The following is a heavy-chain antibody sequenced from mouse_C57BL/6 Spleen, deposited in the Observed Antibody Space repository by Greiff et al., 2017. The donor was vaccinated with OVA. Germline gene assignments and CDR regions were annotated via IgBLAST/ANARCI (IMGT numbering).Heavy chain of an antibody. Sequence: EVKVEESGGGLVKPGGSLKLSCAASGFTFSSYAMSWVRQTPEKRLEWVATISDGGSYTYYPDNVKGRFTISRDNAKNNLYLQMSHLKSEDTAMYYCAREYKSLFAYWGQGTLVTVSA. V-gene: IGHV5-4*01. CDR1: GFTFSSYA. D-gene: IGHD1-3*01. J-gene: IGHJ3*01. CDR3: AREYKSLFAY. CDR2: ISDGGSYT.